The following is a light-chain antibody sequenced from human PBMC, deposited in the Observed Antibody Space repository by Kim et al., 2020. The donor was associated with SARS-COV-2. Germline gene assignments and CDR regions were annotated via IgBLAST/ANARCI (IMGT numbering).Light chain of an antibody. CDR3: SSYITRTGLYV. CDR1: TNDVSGYNY. Sequence: QSALTQPASVSGSPGQSITISCTGTTNDVSGYNYVSWYQQHPGKAPKLIIFDVTNRPSGVSNRLSGSKSGNTASLTISGLQAADEADYYCSSYITRTGLYVFGAGTKVTVL. V-gene: IGLV2-14*03. J-gene: IGLJ1*01. CDR2: DVT.